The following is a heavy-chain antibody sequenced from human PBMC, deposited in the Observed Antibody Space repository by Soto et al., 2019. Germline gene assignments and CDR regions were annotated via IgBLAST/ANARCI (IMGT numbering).Heavy chain of an antibody. CDR2: IYYSGST. CDR3: ARAPPESTYYFDY. Sequence: SETLSLTCTVSGGSVSSTSYYWTWIRQPPGKGLEWIGYIYYSGSTNYNPSLKSRVTISVDTSKNQFSLKLSSVTAADTAVYYCARAPPESTYYFDYWGQGXLVTVYS. V-gene: IGHV4-61*01. J-gene: IGHJ4*02. CDR1: GGSVSSTSYY.